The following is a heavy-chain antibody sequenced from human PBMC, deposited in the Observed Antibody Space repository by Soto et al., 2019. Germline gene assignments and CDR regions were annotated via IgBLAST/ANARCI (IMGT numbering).Heavy chain of an antibody. J-gene: IGHJ6*02. Sequence: GASVKVSCKASGYTFTGYYMHWVRQAPGQGLEWMGWINPNSGGTNYAQKFQGRVTMTRDTSISTAYMELSRLRSDDTAVCYCARDFWSGYPLYYGMDVWGQGTTVTVSS. CDR3: ARDFWSGYPLYYGMDV. CDR1: GYTFTGYY. D-gene: IGHD3-3*01. V-gene: IGHV1-2*02. CDR2: INPNSGGT.